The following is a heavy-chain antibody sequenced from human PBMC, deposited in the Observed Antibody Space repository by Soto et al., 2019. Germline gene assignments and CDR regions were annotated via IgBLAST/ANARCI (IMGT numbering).Heavy chain of an antibody. CDR3: ASVYGDYVNAFDI. V-gene: IGHV3-48*01. Sequence: GGSLRLSCAASGFTFSSYSMNWVRQAPGKGLEWVSYISSSSSTIYYADSVKGRFTISRDNAKNSLYLQMNSLRAEDTAVYYCASVYGDYVNAFDIWGQGTMVTVSS. J-gene: IGHJ3*02. CDR2: ISSSSSTI. CDR1: GFTFSSYS. D-gene: IGHD4-17*01.